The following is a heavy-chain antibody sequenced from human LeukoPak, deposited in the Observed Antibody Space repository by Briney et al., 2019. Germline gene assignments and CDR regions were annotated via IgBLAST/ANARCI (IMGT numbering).Heavy chain of an antibody. V-gene: IGHV4-38-2*01. D-gene: IGHD3-10*01. J-gene: IGHJ6*04. CDR3: ARASGSYGSGSYYYSGMDV. Sequence: TSETLSLTCAVSGYSIGSGFYWGWIRPPPGKGLEWIGNIFHSGSTYYNPSLKSRVTISVDTSKNQFSLKLSSVTAADTALYYCARASGSYGSGSYYYSGMDVWGKGTTVTVSS. CDR2: IFHSGST. CDR1: GYSIGSGFY.